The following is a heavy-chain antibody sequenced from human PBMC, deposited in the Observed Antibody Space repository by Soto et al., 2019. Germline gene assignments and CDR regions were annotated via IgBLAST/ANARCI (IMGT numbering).Heavy chain of an antibody. V-gene: IGHV3-30*18. D-gene: IGHD2-2*01. Sequence: LRLSCAASGFTFSSYGMHWVRQAPGKGLEWVAVISYDGSNKYYADSVKGRFTISRDNSKNTLYLQMNSLRAEDTAVYYCAKDMGPATAMDYYYGMDVWGQGTTVTVSS. CDR2: ISYDGSNK. CDR1: GFTFSSYG. CDR3: AKDMGPATAMDYYYGMDV. J-gene: IGHJ6*02.